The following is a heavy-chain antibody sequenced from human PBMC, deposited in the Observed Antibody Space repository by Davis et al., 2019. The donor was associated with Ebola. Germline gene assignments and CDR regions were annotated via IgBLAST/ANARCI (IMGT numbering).Heavy chain of an antibody. CDR1: GFTFSSYA. CDR2: ISGSGGST. CDR3: AKDRWPGAFFDY. V-gene: IGHV3-23*01. Sequence: GGSLRLSCAASGFTFSSYAMSCVRHAPGKGLEWVSAISGSGGSTYYADSVKGRFTISRDNSKNTLYLQMNSLRAEDTAVYYCAKDRWPGAFFDYWGQGTLVTVSS. J-gene: IGHJ4*02. D-gene: IGHD5-24*01.